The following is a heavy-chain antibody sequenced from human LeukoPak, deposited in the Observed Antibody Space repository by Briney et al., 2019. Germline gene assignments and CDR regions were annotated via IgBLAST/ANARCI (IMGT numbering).Heavy chain of an antibody. J-gene: IGHJ5*02. V-gene: IGHV3-9*01. Sequence: QAGGSLRLSCEGSGFTFADYSIHWVRQIPGKGLEWVSVIAANSGSIGYADSVRGRFTISRDNAKNSLYLQMNSLRPEDTALYYCVKGLAASGSNWFDPWGQGTLVTVSS. CDR1: GFTFADYS. CDR3: VKGLAASGSNWFDP. D-gene: IGHD6-25*01. CDR2: IAANSGSI.